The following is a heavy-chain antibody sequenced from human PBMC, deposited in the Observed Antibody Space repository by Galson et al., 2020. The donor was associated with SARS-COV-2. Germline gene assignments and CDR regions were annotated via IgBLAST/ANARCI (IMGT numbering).Heavy chain of an antibody. CDR2: IKQDGSEK. CDR3: ARERVEYSSPMGYYFDY. CDR1: EFTFRNYW. Sequence: GGSLRLSCAASEFTFRNYWMNWVRQAPGKGLEWVANIKQDGSEKYCVDSVKGRFTISRDNTKNSLYLQMNSLRAEDTAVYYCARERVEYSSPMGYYFDYWGQGTLVTVSS. J-gene: IGHJ4*02. V-gene: IGHV3-7*05. D-gene: IGHD6-13*01.